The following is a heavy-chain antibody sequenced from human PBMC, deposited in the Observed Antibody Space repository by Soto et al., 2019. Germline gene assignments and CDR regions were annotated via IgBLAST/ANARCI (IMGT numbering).Heavy chain of an antibody. CDR3: AKDRAVTSQRYDAFDI. J-gene: IGHJ3*02. V-gene: IGHV3-23*01. CDR2: ISGSGGST. Sequence: PEGALRRSCVDSGFRFSSNSMSWVRLAPGKGLEWVSSISGSGGSTYYADSAKGRFTISRDNFKNTLYVQMNSLRAEDTAVYYCAKDRAVTSQRYDAFDIWGQGTMVTVSS. CDR1: GFRFSSNS. D-gene: IGHD4-17*01.